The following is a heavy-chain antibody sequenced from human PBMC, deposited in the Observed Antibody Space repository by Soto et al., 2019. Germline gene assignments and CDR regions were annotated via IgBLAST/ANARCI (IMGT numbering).Heavy chain of an antibody. Sequence: DSVWISFRRAAYTFRRYVFGCVRQAPGQGLEWMGWISAYNGNTNYAQKLQGRVTMTTDTSTSTAYMELRSLRSDDTAVYYCASTTDNNWFDPWGQGTLVTVSS. CDR3: ASTTDNNWFDP. CDR1: AYTFRRYV. D-gene: IGHD4-4*01. V-gene: IGHV1-18*01. J-gene: IGHJ5*02. CDR2: ISAYNGNT.